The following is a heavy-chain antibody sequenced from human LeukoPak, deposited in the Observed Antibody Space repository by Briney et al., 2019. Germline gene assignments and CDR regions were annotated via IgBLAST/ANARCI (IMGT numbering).Heavy chain of an antibody. Sequence: GGSLRLSCAASGFSFSSYWMSWVRQAPGKGLEWVANIKQDGSDKYYLTSVRGRFTISRANAKNSLFLQMNSLRVEDTAVYYCARGGGHLDCWGQGTLVTVSS. CDR3: ARGGGHLDC. D-gene: IGHD4-23*01. J-gene: IGHJ4*02. V-gene: IGHV3-7*03. CDR2: IKQDGSDK. CDR1: GFSFSSYW.